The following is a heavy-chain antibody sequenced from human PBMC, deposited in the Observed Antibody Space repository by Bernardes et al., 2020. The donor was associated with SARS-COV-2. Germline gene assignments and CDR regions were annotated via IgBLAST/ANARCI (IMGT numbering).Heavy chain of an antibody. CDR1: GFTFSRYW. V-gene: IGHV3-7*03. Sequence: GGSLRLSCAASGFTFSRYWMSWIRQAPGKGLELVANIKQDGSENYYVDSVKGRFTISRDNAKNSLFLQMNSLRAEDTAVYYCARDPIAARPTFDYWGQGTLVTVSS. J-gene: IGHJ4*02. CDR2: IKQDGSEN. D-gene: IGHD6-6*01. CDR3: ARDPIAARPTFDY.